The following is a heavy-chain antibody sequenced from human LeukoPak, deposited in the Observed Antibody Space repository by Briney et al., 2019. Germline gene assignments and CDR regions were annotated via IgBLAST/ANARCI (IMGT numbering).Heavy chain of an antibody. CDR3: ARVHVGYYFESGGINCLDP. Sequence: SETLSPNCTVSGGSISSYYWSWIRQPPGKGLGWVGYISYSGSTNYNPSLKSRVTISVDTTKNQFSLKLSFVTAADTAVYYCARVHVGYYFESGGINCLDPWGQGTLVTVSS. V-gene: IGHV4-59*01. CDR1: GGSISSYY. D-gene: IGHD3-22*01. CDR2: ISYSGST. J-gene: IGHJ5*02.